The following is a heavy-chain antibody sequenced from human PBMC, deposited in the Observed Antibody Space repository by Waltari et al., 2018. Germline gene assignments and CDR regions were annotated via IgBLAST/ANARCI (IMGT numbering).Heavy chain of an antibody. J-gene: IGHJ4*02. CDR2: IYYSGST. D-gene: IGHD3-22*01. V-gene: IGHV4-59*01. Sequence: QVQLQESGPGLVKPSETLSLTCTVSGGSISSYYWSWIRQPPGQGLEWIGYIYYSGSTNYNPSLKSRVTISVDTSKNQFSLKLSSVTAADTAVYYCARGGYYYDSSGYYFTYFDYWGQGTLVTVSS. CDR1: GGSISSYY. CDR3: ARGGYYYDSSGYYFTYFDY.